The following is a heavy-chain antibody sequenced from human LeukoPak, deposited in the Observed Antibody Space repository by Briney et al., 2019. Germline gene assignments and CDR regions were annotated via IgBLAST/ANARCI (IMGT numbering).Heavy chain of an antibody. V-gene: IGHV4-59*01. Sequence: SETLSLTCTVSGGSIINNYWSWIRQPPEKGLEWSGYVYYDGSTNYNPSLKSRVTMSVDTSKNQLSLKLTSVTAADTAMYYCARHPPATGRFDYWGQGTLVTVSS. CDR1: GGSIINNY. CDR3: ARHPPATGRFDY. D-gene: IGHD1-14*01. CDR2: VYYDGST. J-gene: IGHJ4*02.